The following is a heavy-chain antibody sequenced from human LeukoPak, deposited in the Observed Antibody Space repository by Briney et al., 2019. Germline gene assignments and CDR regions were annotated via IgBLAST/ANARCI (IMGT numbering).Heavy chain of an antibody. V-gene: IGHV5-51*01. J-gene: IGHJ4*02. CDR2: IYPGDSDT. CDR3: ALTMVRGVTSDMWFDFDY. Sequence: GESLKISCKGSGYSFTSYWIGWVRQMPGKGLEWMGIIYPGDSDTRYSPSFQGQVTISADKSISTAYLQWSSLKASDTAMYYCALTMVRGVTSDMWFDFDYWGQGTLVTVSS. CDR1: GYSFTSYW. D-gene: IGHD3-10*01.